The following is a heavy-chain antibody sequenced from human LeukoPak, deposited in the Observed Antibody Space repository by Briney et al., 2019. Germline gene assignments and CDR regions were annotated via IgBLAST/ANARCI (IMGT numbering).Heavy chain of an antibody. Sequence: PSETLSLTCTVSGGSVSSGSYYWNCIRQPPGKGLEWIGYVYHSGSTNYNPSLKSRVIISLDTSKNQFSLELSSVTAADTAIYYCARRIVGSTSTLDAFDIWGQGTMVTVSS. CDR3: ARRIVGSTSTLDAFDI. V-gene: IGHV4-61*01. J-gene: IGHJ3*02. CDR1: GGSVSSGSYY. D-gene: IGHD1-26*01. CDR2: VYHSGST.